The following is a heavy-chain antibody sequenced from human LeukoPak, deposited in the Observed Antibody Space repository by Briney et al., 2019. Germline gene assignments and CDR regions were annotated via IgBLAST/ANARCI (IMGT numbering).Heavy chain of an antibody. Sequence: GGSLRLSCAASGFSFTFSWMTWVRQAPGGGLEWVANIDKEGNRKYYVDSGKGRFAISRDNANNSMLLQMTSLRAEDASVYFCARDAGWGYYDLWGQGTPVTVSS. V-gene: IGHV3-7*01. CDR3: ARDAGWGYYDL. D-gene: IGHD3-22*01. CDR1: GFSFTFSW. J-gene: IGHJ1*01. CDR2: IDKEGNRK.